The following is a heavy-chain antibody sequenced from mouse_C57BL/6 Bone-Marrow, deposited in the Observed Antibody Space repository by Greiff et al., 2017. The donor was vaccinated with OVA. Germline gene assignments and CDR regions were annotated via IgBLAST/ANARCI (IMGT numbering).Heavy chain of an antibody. CDR3: ARRSNSHYAVDY. CDR2: IYPRSGYT. D-gene: IGHD2-5*01. J-gene: IGHJ4*01. CDR1: GYTFTSYG. V-gene: IGHV1-81*01. Sequence: QVQLQQSGAELARPGASVKLSCKASGYTFTSYGISWVKQRPGQGLEWIGEIYPRSGYTYYNEKFKGKATLTADKSSSTAYMELRSLTSEDSAVYFCARRSNSHYAVDYWGQGTSVTVSS.